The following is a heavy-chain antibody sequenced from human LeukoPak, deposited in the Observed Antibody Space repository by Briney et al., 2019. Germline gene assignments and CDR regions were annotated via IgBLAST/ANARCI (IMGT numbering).Heavy chain of an antibody. Sequence: PSETLSLTCAVYGGSFRGYYWSWIRQPPGKGLEWIGEIHYTGATNYKPSLKSRVTISGDPSKNQSPLRVSSVTAADTAVYYCARGVLGPYYFDLWGRGTLVTVSS. CDR1: GGSFRGYY. D-gene: IGHD7-27*01. J-gene: IGHJ2*01. V-gene: IGHV4-34*01. CDR3: ARGVLGPYYFDL. CDR2: IHYTGAT.